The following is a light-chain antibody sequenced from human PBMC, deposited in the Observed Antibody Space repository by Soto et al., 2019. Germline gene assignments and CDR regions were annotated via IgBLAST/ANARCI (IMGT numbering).Light chain of an antibody. CDR2: DAS. Sequence: EIVLTQSPATLSLSPGERATLSCRASQTINNYLAWYQQKPGQAPRLLVYDASSRAIGIPARFSGSGSGTDFTLTISSLEPEDFAVYYCQQRSDWPPRLTFGGGTKVDIK. V-gene: IGKV3-11*01. J-gene: IGKJ4*01. CDR3: QQRSDWPPRLT. CDR1: QTINNY.